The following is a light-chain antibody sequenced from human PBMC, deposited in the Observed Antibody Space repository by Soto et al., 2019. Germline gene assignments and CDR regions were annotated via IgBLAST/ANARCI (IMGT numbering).Light chain of an antibody. CDR2: GAS. V-gene: IGKV3-15*01. CDR3: QHYNNWPPWT. J-gene: IGKJ1*01. Sequence: EIVMTQSPATLSVSPGERATLSCRASQSVSSNLAWYQHKPGQAPRLLIFGASTRATGIPARFSGSGSGTEFTLTISSLQSEDLAVYYSQHYNNWPPWTFGQGTKVEIK. CDR1: QSVSSN.